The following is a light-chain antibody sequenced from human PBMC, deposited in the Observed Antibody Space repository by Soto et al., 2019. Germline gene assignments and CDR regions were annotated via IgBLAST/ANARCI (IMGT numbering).Light chain of an antibody. V-gene: IGKV1-39*01. J-gene: IGKJ1*01. Sequence: IPMTQSQPSLSASVVDRVTISFRASQSIYNYLNWYQQKPGKAPKLLIYAASSLQSGVPSRFSGSGSGTDFTLTISSLQPEDFATYYCQQSYSTPQTFGQGTKVDI. CDR3: QQSYSTPQT. CDR2: AAS. CDR1: QSIYNY.